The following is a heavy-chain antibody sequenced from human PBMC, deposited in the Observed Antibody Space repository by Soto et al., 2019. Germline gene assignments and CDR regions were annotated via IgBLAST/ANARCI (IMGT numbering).Heavy chain of an antibody. J-gene: IGHJ4*02. CDR2: INHSGST. V-gene: IGHV4-34*01. CDR3: AVRSSWYGY. Sequence: QVQLQQWGAGLLKPSETLSLTCAVYGGSFSGYYWSWIRQPPGKGLEWIGEINHSGSTNYNPSLKARXTXLVDTAKNQFSLKLSSVTAADTAVYYCAVRSSWYGYWGQGTLVTVSS. D-gene: IGHD6-13*01. CDR1: GGSFSGYY.